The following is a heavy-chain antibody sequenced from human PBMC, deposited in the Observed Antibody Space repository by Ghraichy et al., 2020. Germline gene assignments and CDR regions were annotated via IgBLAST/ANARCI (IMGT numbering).Heavy chain of an antibody. D-gene: IGHD5-24*01. CDR2: IWYDGNKK. CDR3: ARWRDAGSFDY. CDR1: GFTLRNYG. J-gene: IGHJ4*02. V-gene: IGHV3-30*12. Sequence: GGSLRHSCAASGFTLRNYGMHWVRQAPGEGLEWVALIWYDGNKKYYAASVRGRFTISRDSSKDALYLQMNNLRAEDTAVYYCARWRDAGSFDYWGQGTLVTVSS.